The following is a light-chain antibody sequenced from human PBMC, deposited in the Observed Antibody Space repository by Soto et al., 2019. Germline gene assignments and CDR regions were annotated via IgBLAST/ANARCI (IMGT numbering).Light chain of an antibody. V-gene: IGLV2-14*01. CDR2: DVS. J-gene: IGLJ1*01. CDR1: SSDVGGYNY. CDR3: SSYTSSSTPYV. Sequence: QSVLTQPASVSGSPGQSITISCTRTSSDVGGYNYVSWYQQHPGKAPKLMIYDVSNRPSGVSNRFSGSKSGNTASLTISGLQAEDEADYYCSSYTSSSTPYVFGTGTKLTVL.